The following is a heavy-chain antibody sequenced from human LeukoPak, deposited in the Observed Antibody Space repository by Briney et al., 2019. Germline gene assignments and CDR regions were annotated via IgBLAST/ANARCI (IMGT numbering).Heavy chain of an antibody. V-gene: IGHV4-34*01. CDR2: ITHSGST. CDR1: GGSFSFYY. D-gene: IGHD6-25*01. CDR3: ARGVSAAASRWFDP. J-gene: IGHJ5*02. Sequence: SETLSLTCAVYGGSFSFYYWSWIRQPPGKGLVWIGEITHSGSTNYNPSLKSRVTISIDTSKNHFSLKLSSVTAADTAVYYYARGVSAAASRWFDPWAREPWSPSPQ.